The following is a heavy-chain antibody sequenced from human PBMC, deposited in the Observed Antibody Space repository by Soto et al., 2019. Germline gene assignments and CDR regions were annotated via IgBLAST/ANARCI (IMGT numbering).Heavy chain of an antibody. Sequence: PGGSLRLSCAASGFTFSSYEMNWVRQAPGKELEWVSYISSSGSTISYADSVKGRFTISRDNATNSLYLQMNSLRAEDTAVYYCARSWGVYCSSTSCYSPWFDPWGQGTLVTVSS. CDR1: GFTFSSYE. J-gene: IGHJ5*02. CDR2: ISSSGSTI. CDR3: ARSWGVYCSSTSCYSPWFDP. D-gene: IGHD2-2*02. V-gene: IGHV3-48*03.